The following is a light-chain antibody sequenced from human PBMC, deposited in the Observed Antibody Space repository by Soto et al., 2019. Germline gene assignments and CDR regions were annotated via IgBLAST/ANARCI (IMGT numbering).Light chain of an antibody. CDR3: QQYGSSGT. CDR2: GAS. J-gene: IGKJ1*01. V-gene: IGKV3-20*01. CDR1: QSVSSNY. Sequence: ELVLTQSPGTLSLSPGERATLSCRASQSVSSNYLAWYQQQPGQPPSLLIYGASNRATGIPDRFSGSGSGTDFTLTISRLEPEEFAVYYCQQYGSSGTFGQGTKGDIK.